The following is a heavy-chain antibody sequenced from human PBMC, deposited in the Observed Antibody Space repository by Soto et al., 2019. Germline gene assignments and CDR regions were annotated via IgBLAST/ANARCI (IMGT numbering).Heavy chain of an antibody. V-gene: IGHV4-4*07. J-gene: IGHJ4*02. CDR2: FSLSGTT. Sequence: AETRSLTCSVSGASIAGSSYWSWIRPPAGKGLEWIGRFSLSGTTNYSPSLRSRVTMSADVSKNQFSLRLTSVTAADTALYYCERGMTPPGAPAWYYFDSGGQGTLVPVS. CDR3: ERGMTPPGAPAWYYFDS. D-gene: IGHD2-8*02. CDR1: GASIAGSSY.